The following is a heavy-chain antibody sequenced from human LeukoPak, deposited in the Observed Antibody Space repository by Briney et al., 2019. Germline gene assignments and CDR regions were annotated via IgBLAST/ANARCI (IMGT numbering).Heavy chain of an antibody. CDR3: ARAGPYGDYIYYYYYGMDV. D-gene: IGHD4-17*01. J-gene: IGHJ6*02. CDR2: MNPNSGNT. Sequence: ASVKVSCKASGFTFTSHDYNWVRQATGQGLEWMGWMNPNSGNTGYAQKFQGRVTMTRDTSITTVYMELSSLTSDDTAVYYCARAGPYGDYIYYYYYGMDVWGQGTTVTVSS. CDR1: GFTFTSHD. V-gene: IGHV1-8*01.